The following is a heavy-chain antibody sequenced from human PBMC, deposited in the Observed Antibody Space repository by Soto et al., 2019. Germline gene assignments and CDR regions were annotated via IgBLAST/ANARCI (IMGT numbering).Heavy chain of an antibody. J-gene: IGHJ3*02. CDR2: IYYSGST. D-gene: IGHD3-10*01. Sequence: QVQLQESGPGLVKPSETLSLTCTVSGGYISSYYWSWIRQPPGKGLEWIGYIYYSGSTNYNPSLKSRLTISVDTSKNQFSLKLSSVTAADTAVYYCARVWGGAFDIWGQGTMVTDSS. CDR3: ARVWGGAFDI. CDR1: GGYISSYY. V-gene: IGHV4-59*01.